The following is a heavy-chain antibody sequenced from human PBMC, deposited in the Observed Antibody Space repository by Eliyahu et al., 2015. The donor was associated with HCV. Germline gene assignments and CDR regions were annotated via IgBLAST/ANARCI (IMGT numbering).Heavy chain of an antibody. CDR1: GGSISSYX. V-gene: IGHV4-59*01. Sequence: QVQLQESGPGLVKPSETLSLTCXVXGGSISSYXWSWXRXPPGKGXEWIGYIYYSGSTNYNPSLKSRVTISVDTSKNQFSLKLSSVTAADTAVYYCARDQGIAVAGFDPWGQGTLVTVSS. J-gene: IGHJ5*02. CDR3: ARDQGIAVAGFDP. D-gene: IGHD6-19*01. CDR2: IYYSGST.